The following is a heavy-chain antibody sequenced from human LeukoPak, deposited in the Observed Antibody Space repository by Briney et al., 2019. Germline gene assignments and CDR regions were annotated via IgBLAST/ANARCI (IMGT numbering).Heavy chain of an antibody. V-gene: IGHV3-30*02. Sequence: GGSLRLSCAASGFTFSTYGMHWVRQAPGKGLEWVAFIRNDGSNKYYADSVKGRFTISRDNSKNTLYLQMNSLRAEDTAVYYCAKSKNYYYYYMDVWGKGTTVTVSS. CDR2: IRNDGSNK. J-gene: IGHJ6*03. CDR1: GFTFSTYG. CDR3: AKSKNYYYYYMDV.